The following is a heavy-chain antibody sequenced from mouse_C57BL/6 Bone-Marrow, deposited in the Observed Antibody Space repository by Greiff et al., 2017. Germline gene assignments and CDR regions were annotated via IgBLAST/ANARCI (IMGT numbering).Heavy chain of an antibody. CDR2: ISSGGSYT. Sequence: DVMLVESGGDLVKPGGSLKLSCAASGFTFSSYGMSWVRQTPDKRLEWVATISSGGSYTYYPDSVKGRFTISRDNDKNTLYLQMSSLKSEDTAMYYCARTPTTVGYAMDYWGQGTSVTVSS. V-gene: IGHV5-6*02. J-gene: IGHJ4*01. CDR3: ARTPTTVGYAMDY. CDR1: GFTFSSYG. D-gene: IGHD1-1*01.